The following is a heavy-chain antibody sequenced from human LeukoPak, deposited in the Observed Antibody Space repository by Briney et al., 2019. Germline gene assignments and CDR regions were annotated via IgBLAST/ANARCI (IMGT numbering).Heavy chain of an antibody. CDR2: IIPILGIA. CDR3: ARGDTITYDY. J-gene: IGHJ4*02. D-gene: IGHD5-18*01. V-gene: IGHV1-69*02. Sequence: SVTVSCKASGGTFSSYTISWVRQAPGQGLEWMGRIIPILGIANYAQKFQGRVTINADKSTSTGYMELSSLRSEDTAVYYCARGDTITYDYWGQGTLVTVSS. CDR1: GGTFSSYT.